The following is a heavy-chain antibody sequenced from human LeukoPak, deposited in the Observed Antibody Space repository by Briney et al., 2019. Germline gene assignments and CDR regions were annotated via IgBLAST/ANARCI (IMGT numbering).Heavy chain of an antibody. CDR2: IYYSGST. Sequence: PSETLSLTCAVSGGSISSGGYYWSWMRQPPGKGLEWIGYIYYSGSTNYNPSLKSRVTISVDTSKNQFSLKLSSVTAADTAVYYCARGLLGVGYSGSLNLTYYYYYLDAWGKGTTVTISS. CDR3: ARGLLGVGYSGSLNLTYYYYYLDA. CDR1: GGSISSGGYY. V-gene: IGHV4-61*08. J-gene: IGHJ6*03. D-gene: IGHD5-12*01.